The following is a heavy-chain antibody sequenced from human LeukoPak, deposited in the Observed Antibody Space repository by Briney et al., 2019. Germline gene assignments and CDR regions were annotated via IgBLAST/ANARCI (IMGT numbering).Heavy chain of an antibody. CDR3: AREGATLDAFDI. D-gene: IGHD1-26*01. V-gene: IGHV4-59*01. CDR1: GGSLSSYY. CDR2: IYYSGST. J-gene: IGHJ3*02. Sequence: PSETLSLTCTVSGGSLSSYYWSWIRQPPGKGLEWIGYIYYSGSTNYNPSLKSRVTISVDTSKNQFSLKLSSVTAADTAVYYCAREGATLDAFDIWGQGTMVTVSS.